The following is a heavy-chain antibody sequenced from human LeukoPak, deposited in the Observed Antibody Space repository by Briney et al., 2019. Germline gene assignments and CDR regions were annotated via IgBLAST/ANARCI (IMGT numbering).Heavy chain of an antibody. CDR3: ARHERDASLDHALDI. V-gene: IGHV4-59*08. CDR1: GGSISSYY. D-gene: IGHD5-24*01. Sequence: PSETLSLTCTVSGGSISSYYWSWIRQTPGKGLEWSGYIYYSGSTSYNPSLQGRVTMLVDTSKNRFSLKLSSVTAADTAVYYCARHERDASLDHALDIWGQGTMVTVSS. J-gene: IGHJ3*02. CDR2: IYYSGST.